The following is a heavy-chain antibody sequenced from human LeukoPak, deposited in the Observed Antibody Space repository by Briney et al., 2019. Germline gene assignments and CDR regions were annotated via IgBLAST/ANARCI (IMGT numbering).Heavy chain of an antibody. V-gene: IGHV3-53*01. J-gene: IGHJ3*02. CDR3: ARARDAYDSSGYLGAFGI. CDR1: GFTVSNNY. D-gene: IGHD3-22*01. Sequence: PGGSLRLSCAASGFTVSNNYMNWVRQAPGKGLEWVSVLHSDSSTYYADSVNGRFTIARDISKNTLYLQMNSLRAEDTAVYYCARARDAYDSSGYLGAFGIWGQGTMVTVSS. CDR2: LHSDSST.